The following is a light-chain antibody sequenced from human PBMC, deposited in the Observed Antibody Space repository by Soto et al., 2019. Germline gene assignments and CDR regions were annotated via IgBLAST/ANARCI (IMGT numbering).Light chain of an antibody. Sequence: QSVLTQPPSASATPGQRVTISCSGSSSNIGNNNAYWYQHVPGTAPKHIINHNTLRPSWVPARFSGSKSGTSASLAISGLQSDDDSDYYCAAWDDSLGAVVFGGGTKLTVL. CDR2: HNT. V-gene: IGLV1-47*02. CDR1: SSNIGNNN. CDR3: AAWDDSLGAVV. J-gene: IGLJ2*01.